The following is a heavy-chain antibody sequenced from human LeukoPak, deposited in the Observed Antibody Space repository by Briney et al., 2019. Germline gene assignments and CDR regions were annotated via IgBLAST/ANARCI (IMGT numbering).Heavy chain of an antibody. V-gene: IGHV4-34*01. CDR1: GGSISSYY. Sequence: PSETLSLTCTVSGGSISSYYWSWIRQPPGKGLQWIGEINHSRSTNYNPSLKSRVTISLDTSKNQFSLKLSSVTAADTAVYYCARDASGNYYGSGSSHYWGQGTLVTVSS. D-gene: IGHD3-10*01. J-gene: IGHJ4*02. CDR3: ARDASGNYYGSGSSHY. CDR2: INHSRST.